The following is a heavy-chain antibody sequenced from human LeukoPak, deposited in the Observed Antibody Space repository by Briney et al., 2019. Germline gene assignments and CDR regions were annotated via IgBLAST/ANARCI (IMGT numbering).Heavy chain of an antibody. V-gene: IGHV4-59*01. CDR2: IHYTGST. J-gene: IGHJ6*03. CDR1: GGSISSYY. Sequence: SETLSLTCTVSGGSISSYYWSWIRQPPGKGLEWIGYIHYTGSTNYNSSLKSRVTLSVDTSKNQFSLKLSSVTAADTAVYYCARVAYGSGSPYYYYYYMDVWGKGTTVTISS. CDR3: ARVAYGSGSPYYYYYYMDV. D-gene: IGHD3-10*01.